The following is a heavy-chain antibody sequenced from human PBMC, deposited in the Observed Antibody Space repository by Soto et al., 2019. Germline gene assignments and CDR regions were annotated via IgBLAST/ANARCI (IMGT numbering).Heavy chain of an antibody. D-gene: IGHD3-3*01. CDR2: ISSSSSYT. CDR1: GFTFSDYY. V-gene: IGHV3-11*06. Sequence: QVQLVESGGGLVKPGGSLRLSCAASGFTFSDYYMSWIRQAPGKGLEWVSYISSSSSYTNYADSVKGRFTISRDNAKNSLYLQMNSLRAEDTAVYYCARELHSYDFWSGYSRFDPWGQGTLVTVSS. J-gene: IGHJ5*02. CDR3: ARELHSYDFWSGYSRFDP.